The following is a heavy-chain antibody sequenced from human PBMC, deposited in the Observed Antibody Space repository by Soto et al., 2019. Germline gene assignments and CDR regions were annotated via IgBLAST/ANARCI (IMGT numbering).Heavy chain of an antibody. D-gene: IGHD3-10*01. CDR3: ARDPWFGEFHHPPDY. Sequence: ASVKVSCKASGYTFTSYGISWVRQAPGQGLEWMGWISAYNGNTNYAQKLQGRVTMTTDTSTSTAYMELRSLRSDDTAVYYCARDPWFGEFHHPPDYRGQGTLVTVSS. CDR1: GYTFTSYG. J-gene: IGHJ4*02. V-gene: IGHV1-18*01. CDR2: ISAYNGNT.